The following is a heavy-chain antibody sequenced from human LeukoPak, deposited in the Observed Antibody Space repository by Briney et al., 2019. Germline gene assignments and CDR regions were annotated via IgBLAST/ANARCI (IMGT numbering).Heavy chain of an antibody. D-gene: IGHD2-15*01. CDR1: GFTFSSFG. Sequence: GGSLRLSCAASGFTFSSFGMSWVRQAPGKGLEWVSIISTSDNTTHYADSVRGRFTISRDNSKSMLYLHMNSLRAEDTALYYCAKGSGGSGTYVPFDMWGQGTMVTVSS. CDR2: ISTSDNTT. CDR3: AKGSGGSGTYVPFDM. V-gene: IGHV3-23*05. J-gene: IGHJ3*02.